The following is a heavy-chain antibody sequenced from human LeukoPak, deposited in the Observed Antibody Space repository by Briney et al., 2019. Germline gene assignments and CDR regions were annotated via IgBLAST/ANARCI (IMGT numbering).Heavy chain of an antibody. CDR3: ARHSSGSYYTY. Sequence: GGSLRLSCAASGFTFSSSWMSWVRQAPGKGLEWVAHIKQDGSDKYYVGSVKGRFTISRDNAKNSLYLRLNSLRVEDTAMYYCARHSSGSYYTYWGQGTLVTVSS. J-gene: IGHJ4*02. V-gene: IGHV3-7*01. D-gene: IGHD3-10*01. CDR1: GFTFSSSW. CDR2: IKQDGSDK.